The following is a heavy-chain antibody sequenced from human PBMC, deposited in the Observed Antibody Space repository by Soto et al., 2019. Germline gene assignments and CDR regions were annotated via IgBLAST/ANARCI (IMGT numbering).Heavy chain of an antibody. J-gene: IGHJ5*02. V-gene: IGHV1-46*01. D-gene: IGHD2-21*01. CDR3: ARREGTSCGLKNWFDP. CDR2: INPSDGST. Sequence: GASVKVSCKASGYTFTSYYMHWVRQAPGQGLEWMGIINPSDGSTTYALKFQGRVTMTRDTSTSIVYMELRSLGSEDTAVYYCARREGTSCGLKNWFDPWGQGTLVTVSS. CDR1: GYTFTSYY.